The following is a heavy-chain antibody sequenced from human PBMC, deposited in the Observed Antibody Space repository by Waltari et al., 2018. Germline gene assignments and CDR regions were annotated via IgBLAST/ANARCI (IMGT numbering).Heavy chain of an antibody. V-gene: IGHV3-21*01. Sequence: EVQLVESGGGLVKPGGSLTLSCAASGFTFSTYSMNWVRQAPGKGLEWVSSISDSSSYRYYADSVKGRFTISRDNAKNSLYLQMNSLRAEDTAVYYCARVGRDYGHRGDFDYWGQGTLVTVSS. D-gene: IGHD4-17*01. J-gene: IGHJ4*02. CDR3: ARVGRDYGHRGDFDY. CDR1: GFTFSTYS. CDR2: ISDSSSYR.